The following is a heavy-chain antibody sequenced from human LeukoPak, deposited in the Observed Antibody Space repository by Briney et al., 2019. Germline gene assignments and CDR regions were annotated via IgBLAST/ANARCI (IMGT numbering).Heavy chain of an antibody. V-gene: IGHV3-23*01. CDR3: AKDDYGGPYYFDY. CDR1: GFSFGEYA. J-gene: IGHJ4*02. Sequence: GGSLRLSCAASGFSFGEYAMHWVRQAPGKGLEWVSAISGSGGSTYYADSVKGRFTISRDNSKNTLYLQMNSLRAEDTAVYYCAKDDYGGPYYFDYWGQGTLVTVSS. CDR2: ISGSGGST. D-gene: IGHD4-23*01.